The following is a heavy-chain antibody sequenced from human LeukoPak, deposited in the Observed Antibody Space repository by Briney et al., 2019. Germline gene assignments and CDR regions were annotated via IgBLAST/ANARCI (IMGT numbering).Heavy chain of an antibody. CDR3: ARGGGYSYGYVDY. CDR1: EFTFSNYW. V-gene: IGHV3-74*01. CDR2: INRDGSST. D-gene: IGHD5-18*01. J-gene: IGHJ4*02. Sequence: PGGSLRLSCTASEFTFSNYWMTWVRQAPGKGLVWVSRINRDGSSTTHADSVKGRFTISRDNAKSTLYLQMNSLRAEDTAVYYCARGGGYSYGYVDYWGQGTLVTVSS.